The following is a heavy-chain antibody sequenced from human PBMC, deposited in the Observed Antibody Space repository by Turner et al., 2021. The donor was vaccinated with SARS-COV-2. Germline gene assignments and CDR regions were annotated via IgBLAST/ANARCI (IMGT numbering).Heavy chain of an antibody. CDR3: AKGEWDLPTYFDY. CDR2: ISESGDCA. CDR1: VFTFRNYA. D-gene: IGHD1-26*01. V-gene: IGHV3-23*01. J-gene: IGHJ4*02. Sequence: EVPLLASGGYLVPPGGSLRLSCGASVFTFRNYAMSWVRQAPGKGVEYVSTISESGDCAFDEDYVKGGLTISRNNAKNTMSQKRNSIRAEDTAVYYCAKGEWDLPTYFDYWGQGTLVTVSS.